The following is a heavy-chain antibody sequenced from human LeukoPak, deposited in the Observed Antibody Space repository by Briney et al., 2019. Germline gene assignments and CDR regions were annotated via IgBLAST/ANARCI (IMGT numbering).Heavy chain of an antibody. CDR2: IYYSGST. CDR3: ARQGKLWFGELFDMDV. V-gene: IGHV4-59*08. CDR1: GGSISSYY. D-gene: IGHD3-10*01. J-gene: IGHJ6*02. Sequence: PSETLSLTCTVSGGSISSYYWSWIRQPPGKGLEWIGYIYYSGSTNYNPSLKSRVTISVDTSKNQFSLKLSSVTAADTAVYYCARQGKLWFGELFDMDVWGQGTTVTVSS.